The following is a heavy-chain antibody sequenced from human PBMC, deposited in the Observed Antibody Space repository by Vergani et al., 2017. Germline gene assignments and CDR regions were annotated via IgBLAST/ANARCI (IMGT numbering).Heavy chain of an antibody. J-gene: IGHJ6*02. CDR2: IDPSDSYT. Sequence: EVQLVQSGAEVKKPGESLRISCKGSGYSFTSYWISWVRQMPGKGLEWMGRIDPSDSYTNYSPSFQGHVTISADKSISTAYLQWSSLKASDTAMYYCATVLAWRSSWYGPLSTRNYGMDVWGQGP. CDR1: GYSFTSYW. CDR3: ATVLAWRSSWYGPLSTRNYGMDV. V-gene: IGHV5-10-1*01. D-gene: IGHD6-13*01.